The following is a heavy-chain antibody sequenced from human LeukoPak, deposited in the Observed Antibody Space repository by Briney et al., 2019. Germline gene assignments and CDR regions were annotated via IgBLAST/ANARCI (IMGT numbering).Heavy chain of an antibody. CDR1: GFTFSSYG. CDR3: AKEGANIVVVPAEPVY. V-gene: IGHV3-30*02. D-gene: IGHD2-2*01. Sequence: PGGSLRLSCAASGFTFSSYGMHWVRQAPGKGLEWVAFIRYDGSNKYYADSVKGRFTISRDNSKNTLYLQMNSLRAEDTAVYYCAKEGANIVVVPAEPVYWGQGTLVTVSS. CDR2: IRYDGSNK. J-gene: IGHJ4*02.